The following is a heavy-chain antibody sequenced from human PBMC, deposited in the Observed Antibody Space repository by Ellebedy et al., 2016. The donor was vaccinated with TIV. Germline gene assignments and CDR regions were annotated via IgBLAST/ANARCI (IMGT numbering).Heavy chain of an antibody. CDR2: VYHTGST. Sequence: MPGGSLRLSCSVSGVSISDYYWSWIRQPPGQGLEWIGYVYHTGSTNYNPSLRSRVTLAVDTPKNEFSLKLSSVTTADTAVYYCASVGTVGWGQGTLVTVSS. CDR3: ASVGTVG. CDR1: GVSISDYY. D-gene: IGHD4-23*01. V-gene: IGHV4-59*01. J-gene: IGHJ4*02.